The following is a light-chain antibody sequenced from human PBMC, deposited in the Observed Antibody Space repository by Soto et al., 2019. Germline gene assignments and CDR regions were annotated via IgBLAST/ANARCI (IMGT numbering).Light chain of an antibody. J-gene: IGLJ1*01. CDR1: SSDVGDYNY. Sequence: QSALTQPRSVSGSPGQSVTISCTGTSSDVGDYNYVSWYQQHPGKAPKVMIYDVSKRPSGVPDRFSGSKSGNTASLTISGLQAEDEADDYCCSYAGSFASYVFGTGTKVTVL. CDR2: DVS. V-gene: IGLV2-11*01. CDR3: CSYAGSFASYV.